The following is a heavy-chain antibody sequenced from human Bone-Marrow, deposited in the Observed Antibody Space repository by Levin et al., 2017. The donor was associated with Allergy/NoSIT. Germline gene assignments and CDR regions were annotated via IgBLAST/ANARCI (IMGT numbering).Heavy chain of an antibody. CDR2: ISNSGSYT. CDR1: GFSFSSYS. V-gene: IGHV3-21*01. D-gene: IGHD4/OR15-4a*01. Sequence: GGSLRLSCAASGFSFSSYSVTWVRQGPGRGLEWVSSISNSGSYTHYADSVKGRFTISRDNAKNSLYLQMNSLRSEDTAVYYCATNKVLYPMTHYKYWGQGTLVTVSS. J-gene: IGHJ4*02. CDR3: ATNKVLYPMTHYKY.